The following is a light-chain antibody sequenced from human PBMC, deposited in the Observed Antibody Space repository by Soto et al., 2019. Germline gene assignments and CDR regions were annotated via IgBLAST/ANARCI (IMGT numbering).Light chain of an antibody. Sequence: QSALTQPASVSGSPGQSITISCTGTSSDVGRYNLVSWYQQHPGKAPKLMIYEVSKRPSGVSNRVSGSKSGNTASLTISGLQAEDEADYYCCSYAGSSTLVFGTGTKVTVL. CDR3: CSYAGSSTLV. CDR1: SSDVGRYNL. V-gene: IGLV2-23*02. J-gene: IGLJ1*01. CDR2: EVS.